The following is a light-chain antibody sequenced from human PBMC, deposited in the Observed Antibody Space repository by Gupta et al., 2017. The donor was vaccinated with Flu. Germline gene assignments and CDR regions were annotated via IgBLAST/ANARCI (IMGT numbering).Light chain of an antibody. V-gene: IGKV1-39*01. Sequence: SLSAYVGDIINISCRARQSVRRYLHWYEKNQGKARRLWIYAGSRSQSRVKWIYSGSGGVTDGTFTISSIQPEDFESYYSQQTHNYHPSPTFGAGTKVEI. CDR3: QQTHNYHPSPT. J-gene: IGKJ4*01. CDR2: AGS. CDR1: QSVRRY.